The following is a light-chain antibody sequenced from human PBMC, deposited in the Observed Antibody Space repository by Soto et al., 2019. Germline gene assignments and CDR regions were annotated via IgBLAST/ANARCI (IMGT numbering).Light chain of an antibody. CDR3: SSYTSIGTLV. CDR1: SSDVGGYNY. CDR2: EVS. Sequence: QSALTQPASVSGSPGQSITISCTGTSSDVGGYNYVSWYQQHPGKAPKLMIYEVSKWPSGVSNRFSGSKSGNTASLTISGLQAEDEADYYCSSYTSIGTLVFGGGTKLTVL. J-gene: IGLJ2*01. V-gene: IGLV2-14*01.